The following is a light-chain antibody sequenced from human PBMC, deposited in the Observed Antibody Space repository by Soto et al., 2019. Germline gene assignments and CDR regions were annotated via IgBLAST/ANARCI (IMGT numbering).Light chain of an antibody. CDR1: SSDVGGYNY. V-gene: IGLV2-11*01. CDR2: DVS. Sequence: QSALTQPRSVSGSPGQSVTISCTGTSSDVGGYNYVSWYHQHPGKAPKLMISDVSKRPSGVPDRFSGSKSGNTASLTISGLQAEDEADYYCCSYAGSYSLYVFGSGTKLTVL. CDR3: CSYAGSYSLYV. J-gene: IGLJ1*01.